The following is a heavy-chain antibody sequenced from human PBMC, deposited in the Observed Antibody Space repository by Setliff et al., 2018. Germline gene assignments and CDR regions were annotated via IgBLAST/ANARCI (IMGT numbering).Heavy chain of an antibody. CDR2: IKQDGSEK. Sequence: GGSLRLSCAASGFTFSRYWMSWVRQAPGKGLEWVANIKQDGSEKYYVDSVKGRFTISRDNAKNSLYLQMNSLRAEDTAVYYCARDLKFFGVGPLHIDYWGQGTLVTVSS. CDR1: GFTFSRYW. CDR3: ARDLKFFGVGPLHIDY. D-gene: IGHD3-3*01. J-gene: IGHJ4*02. V-gene: IGHV3-7*01.